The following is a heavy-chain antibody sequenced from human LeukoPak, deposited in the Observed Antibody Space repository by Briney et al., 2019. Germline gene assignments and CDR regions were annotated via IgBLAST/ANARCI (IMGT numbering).Heavy chain of an antibody. CDR3: ARAGYSYGYIWFDP. CDR1: GFTFSSYS. J-gene: IGHJ5*02. CDR2: ISSSSSTI. D-gene: IGHD5-18*01. V-gene: IGHV3-48*01. Sequence: GGSLRLSCAASGFTFSSYSMNWVRQAPGKGLGWVSYISSSSSTIYYADSVKGRFTISRDNAKNSLYLQMNSLRAEDTAVYYCARAGYSYGYIWFDPWGQGTLVTVSS.